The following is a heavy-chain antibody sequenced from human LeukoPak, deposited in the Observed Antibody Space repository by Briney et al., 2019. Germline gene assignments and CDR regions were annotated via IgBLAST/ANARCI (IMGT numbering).Heavy chain of an antibody. J-gene: IGHJ4*02. CDR2: INPEGSQN. Sequence: GGSLSLSCAASGVRFCNYWMNGVRQGPEKGVEWVANINPEGSQNSYVDSVNGRFTVSRDNARNSLYLDMDSLTADDSAIYYCAAWGESSSNYWGQGILVTVSS. CDR3: AAWGESSSNY. V-gene: IGHV3-7*01. D-gene: IGHD3-16*01. CDR1: GVRFCNYW.